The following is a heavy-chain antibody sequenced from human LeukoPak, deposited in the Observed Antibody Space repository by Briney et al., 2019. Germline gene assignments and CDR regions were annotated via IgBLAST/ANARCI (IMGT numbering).Heavy chain of an antibody. CDR1: GYTLTGYY. CDR3: ARGGDYYDSSGYVRAFYFEY. D-gene: IGHD3-22*01. Sequence: ASVKVSCKASGYTLTGYYMHWVRQAPGQGLEWMGWINPNSGGTTYAQKFQGRVTMTRDTSISTAYMDLSRLRSDDTAVYYCARGGDYYDSSGYVRAFYFEYWGQGILVTVSS. V-gene: IGHV1-2*02. CDR2: INPNSGGT. J-gene: IGHJ4*02.